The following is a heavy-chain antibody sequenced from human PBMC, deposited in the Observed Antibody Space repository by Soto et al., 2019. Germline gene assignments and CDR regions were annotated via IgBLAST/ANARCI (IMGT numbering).Heavy chain of an antibody. V-gene: IGHV1-69*13. CDR3: APLLEQLSPNNWFDP. Sequence: SVKVSCKASGGTFSSYAISWVRQAPGQGLEWMGGIIPIFGTANHAQKFQGRVTITADESTSTAYMELSSLRSEDTAVYYCAPLLEQLSPNNWFDPWGQGTLVTVSS. CDR2: IIPIFGTA. D-gene: IGHD6-6*01. J-gene: IGHJ5*02. CDR1: GGTFSSYA.